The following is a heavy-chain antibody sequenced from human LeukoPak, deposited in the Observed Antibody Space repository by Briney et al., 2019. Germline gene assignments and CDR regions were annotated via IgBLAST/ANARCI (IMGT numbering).Heavy chain of an antibody. Sequence: ASVKVSCKASGYTFTGYYMHWVRQAPGQGLEWMGWINPNSGGTNYAQKFQGRVTMTRDTSTSTAYMELSRLRSDDTAVYYCARGRRIAAAGGSWFDPWGQGTLVTVSS. J-gene: IGHJ5*02. CDR2: INPNSGGT. V-gene: IGHV1-2*02. D-gene: IGHD6-13*01. CDR1: GYTFTGYY. CDR3: ARGRRIAAAGGSWFDP.